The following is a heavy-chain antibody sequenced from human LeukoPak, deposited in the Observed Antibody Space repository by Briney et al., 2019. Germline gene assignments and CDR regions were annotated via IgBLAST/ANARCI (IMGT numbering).Heavy chain of an antibody. CDR3: ARHRGYYYYYMDV. CDR2: INHSGST. CDR1: GGSFSGYY. V-gene: IGHV4-34*01. J-gene: IGHJ6*03. Sequence: SETLSLTCAVYGGSFSGYYWSWIRQPPGKGLEWTGEINHSGSTNYNPSLKSRVTISVDTSKNQFSLKLSSVTAADTAVYYCARHRGYYYYYMDVWGKGTTVTVSS.